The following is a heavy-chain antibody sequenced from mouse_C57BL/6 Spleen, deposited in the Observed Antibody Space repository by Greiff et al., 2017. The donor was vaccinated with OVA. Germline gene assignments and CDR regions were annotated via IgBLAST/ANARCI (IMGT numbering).Heavy chain of an antibody. V-gene: IGHV3-6*01. CDR2: ISYDGSN. CDR3: AREDWGYWYFDV. J-gene: IGHJ1*03. D-gene: IGHD4-1*01. Sequence: EVQLQESGPGLVKPSQSLSLTCSVTGYSITSGYYWNWIRQFPGNKLEWMGYISYDGSNNYNPSLKNRISITRDTSKNQFFLKWNSVTTEDTATYYCAREDWGYWYFDVWGTGTTVTVSS. CDR1: GYSITSGYY.